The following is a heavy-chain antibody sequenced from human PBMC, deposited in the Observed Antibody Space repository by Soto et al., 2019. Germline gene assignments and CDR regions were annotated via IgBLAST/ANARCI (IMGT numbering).Heavy chain of an antibody. CDR1: GGTFSSYA. V-gene: IGHV1-69*01. CDR3: ARVELWFDYYYGMDV. CDR2: IIPIFGTA. Sequence: QVQLVQSGAEVTKPGSSVKVSCKASGGTFSSYAISWVRQAPGQGLEWMGGIIPIFGTADYAQKFQGRVTITADESTSTAYMELSSLRSADTAVYYCARVELWFDYYYGMDVWGQGTTVTVSS. D-gene: IGHD5-18*01. J-gene: IGHJ6*02.